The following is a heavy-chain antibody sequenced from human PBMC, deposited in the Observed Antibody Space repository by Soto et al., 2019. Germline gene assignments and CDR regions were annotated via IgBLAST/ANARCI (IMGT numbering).Heavy chain of an antibody. CDR3: GREYFDSRGTPPGD. CDR1: GYTFTHYY. J-gene: IGHJ4*02. V-gene: IGHV1-46*01. Sequence: GASVKVSCKTSGYTFTHYYMHWVRLAPGQGLEWMGVIDPGGGYTTYAQKFQGRVTMTRDTSTSTVYMELSSLKSEDTAVYYCGREYFDSRGTPPGDWGQGTLVT. CDR2: IDPGGGYT. D-gene: IGHD3-22*01.